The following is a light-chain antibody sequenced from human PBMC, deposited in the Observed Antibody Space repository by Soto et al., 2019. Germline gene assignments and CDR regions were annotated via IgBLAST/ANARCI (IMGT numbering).Light chain of an antibody. Sequence: ESVLTQSPGTLSLSPGERVTLSCRASQSVFNNYLAWDQQKPGQAPRLLIYGASTRATGIPDRFGGSGSGTDFTLIITSLEPAVFAVYYCQQYGSSLTWTFGQGTTVEIK. CDR3: QQYGSSLTWT. CDR2: GAS. V-gene: IGKV3-20*01. J-gene: IGKJ1*01. CDR1: QSVFNNY.